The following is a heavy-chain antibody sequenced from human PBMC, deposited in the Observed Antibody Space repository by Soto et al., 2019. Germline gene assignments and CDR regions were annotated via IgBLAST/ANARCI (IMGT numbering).Heavy chain of an antibody. D-gene: IGHD3-10*01. CDR2: MNPNSGNT. CDR3: ARHSFGESAYGMDV. J-gene: IGHJ6*02. V-gene: IGHV1-8*01. CDR1: GYTFTSYD. Sequence: QVQLVQSGAEVKKPGASVKVSCKASGYTFTSYDINWVRQATGQGLEWMGWMNPNSGNTGYAQKFQGRVTMTRNTXXSTAYMELSSLRSEDPAVYYCARHSFGESAYGMDVWGQGTTVTVSS.